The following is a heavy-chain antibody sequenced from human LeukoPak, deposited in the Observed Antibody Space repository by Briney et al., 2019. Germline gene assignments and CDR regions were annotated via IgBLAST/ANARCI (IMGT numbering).Heavy chain of an antibody. Sequence: SETLSLTCTVSGGSISSYYWGWIRQPPGKGLEWIGSIYYSGSTYYNPSLKSRVTISVDTSKNQFSLKLSSVTAADTAVYYCARREEVGATMYDYWGQGTLVTVSS. CDR3: ARREEVGATMYDY. V-gene: IGHV4-39*01. J-gene: IGHJ4*02. D-gene: IGHD1-26*01. CDR2: IYYSGST. CDR1: GGSISSYY.